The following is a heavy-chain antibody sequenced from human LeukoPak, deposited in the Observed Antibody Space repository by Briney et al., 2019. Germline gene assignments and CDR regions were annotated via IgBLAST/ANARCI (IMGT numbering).Heavy chain of an antibody. CDR1: GYTSTSYA. CDR2: INAGNGNT. V-gene: IGHV1-3*01. Sequence: ASVKVSCKASGYTSTSYAMHWVRQAPGQRLEWMGWINAGNGNTKYSQKFQGRVTITRDTSASTAYMELSSLRSEDTAVYYCARGSIVVVPAALEFDYWGQGTLVTVSS. J-gene: IGHJ4*02. D-gene: IGHD2-2*01. CDR3: ARGSIVVVPAALEFDY.